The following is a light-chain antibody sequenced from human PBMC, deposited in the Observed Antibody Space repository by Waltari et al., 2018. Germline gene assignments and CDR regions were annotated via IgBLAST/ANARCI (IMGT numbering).Light chain of an antibody. CDR2: INSDGSH. Sequence: QLVLTQPSSASAPLGASVKLTCGVSDAHNRYAVAWHHHRPEKGPRFLLKINSDGSHAKGDGIPDRFSGASSGTDRYLIIATLQSEDEGEYFCQTWSYGPHVVFGGGNKVTVL. J-gene: IGLJ2*01. V-gene: IGLV4-69*01. CDR1: DAHNRYA. CDR3: QTWSYGPHVV.